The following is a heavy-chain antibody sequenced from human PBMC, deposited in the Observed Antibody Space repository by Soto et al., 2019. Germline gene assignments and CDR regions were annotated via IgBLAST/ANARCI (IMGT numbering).Heavy chain of an antibody. CDR3: GRIGAGGAVDV. Sequence: QVQLVQSGVEVKKPGASVQVSCKSSGYTFTSYDITCVRQTPRQGLEWMGWIGSYNGNTYYAQKLQGRVTMITDTSTSTAYMELTSLESDDTAVYYCGRIGAGGAVDVWGQGTTVTVSS. J-gene: IGHJ6*02. V-gene: IGHV1-18*04. CDR1: GYTFTSYD. D-gene: IGHD3-3*01. CDR2: IGSYNGNT.